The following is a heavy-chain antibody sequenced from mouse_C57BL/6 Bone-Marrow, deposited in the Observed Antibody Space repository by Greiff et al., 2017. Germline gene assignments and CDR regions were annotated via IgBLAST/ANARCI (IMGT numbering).Heavy chain of an antibody. CDR2: ISSGGSYT. J-gene: IGHJ4*01. CDR1: GFTFSSYG. CDR3: ARQRTVVSYYAMDY. Sequence: EVQLQESGGDLVKPGGSLKLSCAASGFTFSSYGMSWVRQTPDKRLEWVATISSGGSYTYYPDSVKGRFTISRDNAKNTLYLQMSSLKSEETAMYYCARQRTVVSYYAMDYWGQGTSVTVSS. V-gene: IGHV5-6*01. D-gene: IGHD2-5*01.